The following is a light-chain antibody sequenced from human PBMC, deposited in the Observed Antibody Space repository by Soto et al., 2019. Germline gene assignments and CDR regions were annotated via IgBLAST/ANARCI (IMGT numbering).Light chain of an antibody. CDR2: QTS. CDR1: RDVRIY. V-gene: IGKV1-5*03. CDR3: QQRLHWPIT. J-gene: IGKJ5*01. Sequence: DIQMTQSPSTLSASVGDRVTITCRASRDVRIYLAWYQQKPGKAPKLLMYQTSTLEAGVPSRFSGGGSETEFTLAISGLQPEDFAVYYCQQRLHWPITFGQGTRLEIK.